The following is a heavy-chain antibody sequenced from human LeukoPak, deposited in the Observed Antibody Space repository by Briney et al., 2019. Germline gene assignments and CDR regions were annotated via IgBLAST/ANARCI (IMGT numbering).Heavy chain of an antibody. D-gene: IGHD4-23*01. Sequence: SLRLSCTASGFTFGDYAMSWVRQAPGKGLEWVGFIRSKAYGGTTEYAASVKGRFTISRDDSKSIAYLQMNSLKTEDTAVYYCTRFTVVTPTDYWGQGTLVTVSS. J-gene: IGHJ4*02. CDR2: IRSKAYGGTT. CDR3: TRFTVVTPTDY. V-gene: IGHV3-49*04. CDR1: GFTFGDYA.